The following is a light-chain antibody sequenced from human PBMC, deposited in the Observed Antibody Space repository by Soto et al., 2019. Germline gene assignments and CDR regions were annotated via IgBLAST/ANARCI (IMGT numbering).Light chain of an antibody. CDR2: GAS. V-gene: IGKV3-20*01. J-gene: IGKJ4*01. CDR1: QSVSSSY. CDR3: QQYDNSPLT. Sequence: DSVLTQSPGPLSLSPGERATLSCTASQSVSSSYLAWYQQKPGQAPRLIIYGASNRATGIPDRFSGSGSGTDFNLTISRLEPEDFAVYYCQQYDNSPLTFGGGTKVDIK.